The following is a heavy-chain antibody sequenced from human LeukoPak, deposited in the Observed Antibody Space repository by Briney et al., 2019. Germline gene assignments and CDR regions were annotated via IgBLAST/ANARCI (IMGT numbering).Heavy chain of an antibody. Sequence: PSETLSLTCAVSGYSISSGYYWGWIRQPPGKGLEWIGSIYHSGSTYYNPSLKSRVTISVDTSKNQFSLKLSSVTAADTAVYYCARAPTRYYDFWSGYYKRRNYYYMDVWGKGTTVTVSS. D-gene: IGHD3-3*01. V-gene: IGHV4-38-2*01. J-gene: IGHJ6*03. CDR2: IYHSGST. CDR1: GYSISSGYY. CDR3: ARAPTRYYDFWSGYYKRRNYYYMDV.